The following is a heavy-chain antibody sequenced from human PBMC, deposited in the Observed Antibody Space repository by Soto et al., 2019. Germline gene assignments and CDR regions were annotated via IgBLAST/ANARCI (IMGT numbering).Heavy chain of an antibody. J-gene: IGHJ5*02. CDR1: GFTFDDYG. D-gene: IGHD1-1*01. V-gene: IGHV3-9*01. CDR3: SKVLTTHTFGPLDP. Sequence: GGSLRLSCVAFGFTFDDYGMHWVRQAPGKGLEWVSGISWNSGSIGYADSVKGRFTISRDNAKNSLFLQMNSLRPEDTALYFCSKVLTTHTFGPLDPWGQGTLVTVSS. CDR2: ISWNSGSI.